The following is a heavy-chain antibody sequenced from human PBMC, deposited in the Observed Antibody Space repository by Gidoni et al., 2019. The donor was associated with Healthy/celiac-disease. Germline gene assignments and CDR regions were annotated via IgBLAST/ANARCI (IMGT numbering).Heavy chain of an antibody. CDR2: IIPIFGTA. D-gene: IGHD2-15*01. Sequence: QVQLVQSGAEVKKPGSSVKVSCKASGGTFSSYAISWVRQAPGQGLEWMGGIIPIFGTANYAQKFQGRVTITADESTSTAYMELSSLRSEDTAVYYCARDRYCSGGSCYLAEYFQHWGQGTLVTVSS. CDR3: ARDRYCSGGSCYLAEYFQH. V-gene: IGHV1-69*01. J-gene: IGHJ1*01. CDR1: GGTFSSYA.